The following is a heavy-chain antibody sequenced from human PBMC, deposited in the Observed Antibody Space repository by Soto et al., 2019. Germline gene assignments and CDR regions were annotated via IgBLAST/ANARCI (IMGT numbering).Heavy chain of an antibody. Sequence: SLTLPLTWTVSGGSISSHYWSWIRQPPGKGLEWIGYIYYSGSTNYNPSLKSRVTISVDTSKNQFSLKLSSVTAADTAVYYCARGTYYDFWSGFDYWGQGTLVTVSS. D-gene: IGHD3-3*01. CDR1: GGSISSHY. CDR3: ARGTYYDFWSGFDY. CDR2: IYYSGST. V-gene: IGHV4-59*11. J-gene: IGHJ4*02.